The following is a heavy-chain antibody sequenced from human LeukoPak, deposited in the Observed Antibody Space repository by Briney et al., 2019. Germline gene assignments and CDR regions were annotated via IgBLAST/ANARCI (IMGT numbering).Heavy chain of an antibody. D-gene: IGHD2-2*01. CDR2: ILYDGSNK. Sequence: GGSLRLSCAASGFTFGSYGMSWVRQAPGKGLEWVAVILYDGSNKYYADPVKGRFTISRDNSKNTLYLQMNSLRAEDTAVYYCARDPLGYCSSTSCYAGDYYYYGMDVWGQGTTVTVSS. V-gene: IGHV3-33*01. J-gene: IGHJ6*02. CDR1: GFTFGSYG. CDR3: ARDPLGYCSSTSCYAGDYYYYGMDV.